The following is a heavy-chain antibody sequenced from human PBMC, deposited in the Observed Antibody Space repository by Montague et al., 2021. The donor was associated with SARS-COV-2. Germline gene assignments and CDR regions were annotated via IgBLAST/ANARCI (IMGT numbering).Heavy chain of an antibody. CDR1: DVSLSSSTW. V-gene: IGHV4-4*02. CDR2: TYLSGFT. D-gene: IGHD3/OR15-3a*01. Sequence: SETLSLTCVVSDVSLSSSTWWSWVRQSPGKGLEWVWETYLSGFTQYNPXGKSRVTISLDDSRSQFSLRLTSVTAADTAVYFCARGGLGNRGFDYWGPGTLVIVSS. J-gene: IGHJ4*02. CDR3: ARGGLGNRGFDY.